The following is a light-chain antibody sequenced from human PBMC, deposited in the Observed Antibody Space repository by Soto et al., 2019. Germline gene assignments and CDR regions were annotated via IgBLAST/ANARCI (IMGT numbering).Light chain of an antibody. CDR1: QSVSSSY. V-gene: IGKV3D-20*01. CDR2: DAS. J-gene: IGKJ5*01. Sequence: EIVLTQSPATLSLSPKERATLSCGASQSVSSSYLAWYQQKPGLAPRLLIYDASSRATGIPDRFSGSGSGTDFTLTISRLEPEDFAVYYCQQDGSSRITFGQGTRLEIK. CDR3: QQDGSSRIT.